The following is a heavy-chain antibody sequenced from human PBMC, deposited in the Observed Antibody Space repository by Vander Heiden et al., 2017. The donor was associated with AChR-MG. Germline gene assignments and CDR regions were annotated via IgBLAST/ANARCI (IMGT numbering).Heavy chain of an antibody. CDR1: GYIFTTNW. CDR3: AITMIPDGLDV. Sequence: EVQLVQSGAEMKKPGESLRIPCKASGYIFTTNWITWVRQMPGKGLEWMGRIDPSDSYTNYSPSFQGHVTISADKSISTAYLQWSNLKAVDTAIYYCAITMIPDGLDVWGQGTTVTVSS. V-gene: IGHV5-10-1*03. D-gene: IGHD3-22*01. J-gene: IGHJ6*02. CDR2: IDPSDSYT.